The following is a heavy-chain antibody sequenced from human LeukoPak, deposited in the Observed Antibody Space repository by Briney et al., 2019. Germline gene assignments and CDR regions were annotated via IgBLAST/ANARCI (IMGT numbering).Heavy chain of an antibody. J-gene: IGHJ4*02. CDR2: VFHSGAT. CDR1: GGSISSGNW. D-gene: IGHD2/OR15-2a*01. Sequence: SETLSLTCAVSGGSISSGNWWSWVRQPPGKGLEWIGEVFHSGATNYSPSLKSRVTISADTSKNQFSLKLSSVTAADTAVYYCARGGLSIMGYWGQGTLVTVSS. CDR3: ARGGLSIMGY. V-gene: IGHV4-4*02.